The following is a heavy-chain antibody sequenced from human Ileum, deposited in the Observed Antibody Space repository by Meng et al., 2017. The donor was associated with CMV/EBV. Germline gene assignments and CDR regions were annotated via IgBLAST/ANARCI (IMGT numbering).Heavy chain of an antibody. CDR2: INPGDSDA. V-gene: IGHV5-51*01. CDR3: ARPNWYDGRKGAFDI. J-gene: IGHJ3*02. Sequence: GESLKISCKGSGYSFTNYWIGWVRQMSGKGLEWMGTINPGDSDARYSPSFQGQVTISADKSIHTAYLQWSSLEAADTAMYYCARPNWYDGRKGAFDIWGQGTMVTVSS. D-gene: IGHD1-1*01. CDR1: GYSFTNYW.